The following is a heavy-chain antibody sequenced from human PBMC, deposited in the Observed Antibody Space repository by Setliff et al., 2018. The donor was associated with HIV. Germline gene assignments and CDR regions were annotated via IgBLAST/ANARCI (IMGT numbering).Heavy chain of an antibody. CDR3: ARQESYGNGGLYYFDY. CDR1: GGSISSSSYY. D-gene: IGHD2-8*02. CDR2: IYYSGST. V-gene: IGHV4-39*01. Sequence: SETLSLTCTVSGGSISSSSYYWGWIRQPPGKGLEWIGSIYYSGSTYYNSSLKSRVTISVDTSKNQFSLKLSSVTAADTAVYYCARQESYGNGGLYYFDYWGQGTLVTVSS. J-gene: IGHJ4*02.